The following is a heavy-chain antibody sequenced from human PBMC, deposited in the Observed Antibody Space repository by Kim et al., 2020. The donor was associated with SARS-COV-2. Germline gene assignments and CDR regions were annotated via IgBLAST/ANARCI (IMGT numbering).Heavy chain of an antibody. Sequence: GGSLRLSCAASGFTFSSYAMHWVRQAPGKGLEWVAVISYDGSNKYYADSVKGRFTISRDNSKNTLYLQMNSLRAEDTAVYYCARAIRWELAFDYWGQGTLVTVSS. CDR2: ISYDGSNK. CDR1: GFTFSSYA. V-gene: IGHV3-30*04. J-gene: IGHJ4*02. CDR3: ARAIRWELAFDY. D-gene: IGHD1-26*01.